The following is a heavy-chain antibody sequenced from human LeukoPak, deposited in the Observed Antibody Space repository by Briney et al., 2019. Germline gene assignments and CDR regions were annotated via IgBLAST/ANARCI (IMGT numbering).Heavy chain of an antibody. CDR2: ISYSGST. CDR1: GDSISSSDYY. V-gene: IGHV4-39*01. Sequence: SETLSLTCTVSGDSISSSDYYWGWIRQPPGKGLGWVGTISYSGSTYYNPSLQSRVTISVDTSKNQFSLELSSVTAADTAVYYCARGSRRLADFHYWGQGTLVTVSS. J-gene: IGHJ4*02. CDR3: ARGSRRLADFHY. D-gene: IGHD1-26*01.